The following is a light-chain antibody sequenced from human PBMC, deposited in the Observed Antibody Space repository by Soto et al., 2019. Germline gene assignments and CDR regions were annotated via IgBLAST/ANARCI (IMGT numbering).Light chain of an antibody. Sequence: DIQMTQSPSSLSASVGDRVTITCQASQDITNYLNWYQQKPGKAPKLLIYDASNLQTGVPPKFSGSGSGTEFSLSVRSLQPEATATYYCQQFATLPRTFGGGTKV. V-gene: IGKV1-33*01. J-gene: IGKJ4*01. CDR3: QQFATLPRT. CDR1: QDITNY. CDR2: DAS.